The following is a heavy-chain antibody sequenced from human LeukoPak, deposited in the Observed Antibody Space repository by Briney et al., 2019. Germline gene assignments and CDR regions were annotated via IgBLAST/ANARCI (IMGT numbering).Heavy chain of an antibody. V-gene: IGHV1-8*01. CDR2: VNPNSGNT. Sequence: GASVKVSCKASGYTFTSYDINWVRQATGQGLEWMGWVNPNSGNTGYAQKFQGRVTMTRNTSISTAYMELSSLRSEDTAVYYCASFPSGRLWSGVDYWAQEPLVTVP. CDR1: GYTFTSYD. CDR3: ASFPSGRLWSGVDY. D-gene: IGHD3-10*01. J-gene: IGHJ4*02.